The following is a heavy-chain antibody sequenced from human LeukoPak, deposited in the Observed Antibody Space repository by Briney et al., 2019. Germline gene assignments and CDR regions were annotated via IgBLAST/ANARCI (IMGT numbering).Heavy chain of an antibody. CDR2: IKQDGSEK. CDR1: GFTFSSYW. Sequence: GGSLRLSCAASGFTFSSYWMSWARQAPGKGLEWVANIKQDGSEKYYVDSVKGRFTISRDNAKNSLYLQMNSLRAEDTAVYYCARYSGSYEVNYYYYYGMDVWGQGTTVTVSS. V-gene: IGHV3-7*03. J-gene: IGHJ6*02. CDR3: ARYSGSYEVNYYYYYGMDV. D-gene: IGHD1-26*01.